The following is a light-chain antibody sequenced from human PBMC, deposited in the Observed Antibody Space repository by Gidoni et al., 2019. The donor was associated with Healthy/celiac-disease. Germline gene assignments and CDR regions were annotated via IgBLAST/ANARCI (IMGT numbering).Light chain of an antibody. J-gene: IGKJ4*01. CDR1: QSVSSSY. Sequence: EIVLTQSPGTLSLSPGERATLSCRASQSVSSSYLAWYQQKPGQAPRLLIYGASSRATGIPDRFSVCGSGTDFTLTISRLEPEDFAVYYCQQYGSSPVLTFGGGTKVEIK. CDR2: GAS. V-gene: IGKV3-20*01. CDR3: QQYGSSPVLT.